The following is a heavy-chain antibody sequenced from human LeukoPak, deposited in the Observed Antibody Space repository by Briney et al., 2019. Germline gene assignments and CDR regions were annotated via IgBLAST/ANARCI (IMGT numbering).Heavy chain of an antibody. D-gene: IGHD5-12*01. V-gene: IGHV3-23*01. Sequence: GGSLRLSCAASGFTFSNSGMSWVRQAPGKGLEWVSTISGSGGSTHYADFVKGRFTISRDNSRNTLYLQMNSLRAEDTAVYYCAKVSPDSRTSGYDGFDYWGQGTLATVSS. CDR1: GFTFSNSG. J-gene: IGHJ4*02. CDR2: ISGSGGST. CDR3: AKVSPDSRTSGYDGFDY.